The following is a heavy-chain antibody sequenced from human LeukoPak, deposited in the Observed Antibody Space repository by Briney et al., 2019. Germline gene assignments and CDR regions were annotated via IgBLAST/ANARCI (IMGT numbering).Heavy chain of an antibody. CDR1: GFTFSSYS. Sequence: GGSLRLSCAASGFTFSSYSMNWVRQAPGKGLEWVSSISSSSSYIYYADSVKGRFTISRDNAKNSLYLQMNSLRAEDTAVYYCARFRTGSVLSIVGATIYYFDYWGQGTLVTVSS. V-gene: IGHV3-21*01. CDR2: ISSSSSYI. CDR3: ARFRTGSVLSIVGATIYYFDY. D-gene: IGHD1-26*01. J-gene: IGHJ4*02.